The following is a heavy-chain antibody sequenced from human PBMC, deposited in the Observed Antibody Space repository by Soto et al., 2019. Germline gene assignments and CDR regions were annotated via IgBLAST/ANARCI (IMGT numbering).Heavy chain of an antibody. CDR2: ISNDGNKK. D-gene: IGHD1-26*01. V-gene: IGHV3-30*18. CDR1: GFSLSGYG. J-gene: IGHJ4*02. CDR3: AKVGDVYNSFFDY. Sequence: TGGSLRLSCAASGFSLSGYGMHWVRQAPGKGLEWVAVISNDGNKKYYVDSVKGRFTISRDTSKNTLHLQMNSLRGEDTAVYYCAKVGDVYNSFFDYWGQGTPVTVSS.